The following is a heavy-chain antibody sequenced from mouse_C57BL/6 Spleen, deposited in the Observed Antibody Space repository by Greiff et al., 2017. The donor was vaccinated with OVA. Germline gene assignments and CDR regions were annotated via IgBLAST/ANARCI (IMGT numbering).Heavy chain of an antibody. CDR1: GYTFTEYT. V-gene: IGHV1-62-2*01. CDR2: FYPGSGSI. D-gene: IGHD1-1*01. Sequence: VQLVESGAELVKPGASVKLSCKASGYTFTEYTIHWVKQRSGQGLEWIGWFYPGSGSIKYNEKFKDKATLTADKSSSTVYMELSRLTSEDSAVYFCARHAIYYYGSSHYFDYWGQGTTLTVSS. CDR3: ARHAIYYYGSSHYFDY. J-gene: IGHJ2*01.